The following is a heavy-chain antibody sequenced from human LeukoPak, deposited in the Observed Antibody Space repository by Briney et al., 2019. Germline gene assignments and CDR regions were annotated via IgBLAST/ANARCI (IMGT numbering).Heavy chain of an antibody. J-gene: IGHJ4*02. D-gene: IGHD6-6*01. V-gene: IGHV1-69*04. Sequence: SVKVSCXASGGTFSSYTISWVRQAPGQGLEWMGRIIPILGIANYAQKFQGRVTITADKSTSTAYMELSSLRSEDTAVYYCARDGQQLVRFLYWGQGTLVTVSS. CDR1: GGTFSSYT. CDR3: ARDGQQLVRFLY. CDR2: IIPILGIA.